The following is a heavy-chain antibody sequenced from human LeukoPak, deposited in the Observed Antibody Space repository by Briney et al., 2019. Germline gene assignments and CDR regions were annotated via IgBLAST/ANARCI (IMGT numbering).Heavy chain of an antibody. J-gene: IGHJ4*02. CDR3: ARSQSSSLIDY. CDR1: GFSLSAYG. D-gene: IGHD6-13*01. CDR2: ISYDGTSK. Sequence: GRSLRLSCAASGFSLSAYGVHWVRQAPGKGLEWVAVISYDGTSKDYADSVKGRFTFSRDNSKNTLYLQMNSLTVEDTAVYYCARSQSSSLIDYWGQGTLVTVSS. V-gene: IGHV3-33*01.